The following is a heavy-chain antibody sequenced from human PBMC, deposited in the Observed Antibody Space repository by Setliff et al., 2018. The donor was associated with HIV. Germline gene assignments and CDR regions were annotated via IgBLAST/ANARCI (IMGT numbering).Heavy chain of an antibody. CDR2: IIHRGST. CDR3: ARATDWFHFPDAFDF. J-gene: IGHJ3*01. D-gene: IGHD3-9*01. Sequence: PSETLSLTCAVYGGSFSGYFWSWIRQPPGKGLEWMGDIIHRGSTNFHPSPKSRVTISVDTSKKQFSLHLNSVTAADTAVYYCARATDWFHFPDAFDFWGQGTMVTVSS. CDR1: GGSFSGYF. V-gene: IGHV4-34*12.